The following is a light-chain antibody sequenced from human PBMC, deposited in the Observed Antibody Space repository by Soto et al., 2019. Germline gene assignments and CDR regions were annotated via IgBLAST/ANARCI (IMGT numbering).Light chain of an antibody. CDR3: SSYTSSSTLGV. CDR1: SSDVGGYNY. CDR2: HVS. Sequence: QSVLTQPASVSGSPGQSITISCTGTSSDVGGYNYVSWYQQHPGKAPKLMIYHVSNRPSGVSNRFSGSKSGNTAYLTISGLQAEDEADYYSSSYTSSSTLGVFGTGTKVTVL. V-gene: IGLV2-14*01. J-gene: IGLJ1*01.